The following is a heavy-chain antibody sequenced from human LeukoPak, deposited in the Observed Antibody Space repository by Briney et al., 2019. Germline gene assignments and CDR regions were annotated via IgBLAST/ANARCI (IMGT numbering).Heavy chain of an antibody. CDR3: ARDRIAVAGIFDY. J-gene: IGHJ4*02. D-gene: IGHD6-19*01. Sequence: PRASVKVSCKASGGTFGSYAISWVRQAPGQGLEWMGRIIPILGIANYAQKFQGRVTITADKSTCTAYMELSSLRSEDTAVYYCARDRIAVAGIFDYWGQGTLVTVSS. V-gene: IGHV1-69*04. CDR2: IIPILGIA. CDR1: GGTFGSYA.